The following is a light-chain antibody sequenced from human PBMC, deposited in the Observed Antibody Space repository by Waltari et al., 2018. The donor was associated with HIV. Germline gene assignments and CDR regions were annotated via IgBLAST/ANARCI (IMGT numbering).Light chain of an antibody. CDR2: GAS. CDR3: QQYGGSWT. V-gene: IGKV3-20*01. J-gene: IGKJ1*01. Sequence: VLTQSPGSLSLSPGETATLSCRASQFVTGNYLAWDRQKPGQAPRLLINGASSRATGIPERISASGSGTDFTLTISRLEPDDSAVYYCQQYGGSWTFGQGTKVEIK. CDR1: QFVTGNY.